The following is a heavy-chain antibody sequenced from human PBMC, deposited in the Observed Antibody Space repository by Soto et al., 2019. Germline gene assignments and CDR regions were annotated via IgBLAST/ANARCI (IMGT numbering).Heavy chain of an antibody. V-gene: IGHV3-33*01. Sequence: GGSLRLSCAASGFTFSSYGMHWVRQAPGKGLEWVAVIWYDGSNKYYADSVKGRFTISRDNSKNTLYLQMNSLGAEDTAVYYCARDSLAVAGKLGSAFDIWGQGTMVTVSS. J-gene: IGHJ3*02. D-gene: IGHD6-19*01. CDR3: ARDSLAVAGKLGSAFDI. CDR1: GFTFSSYG. CDR2: IWYDGSNK.